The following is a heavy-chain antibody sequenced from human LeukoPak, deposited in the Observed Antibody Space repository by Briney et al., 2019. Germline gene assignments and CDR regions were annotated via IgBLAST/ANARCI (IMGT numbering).Heavy chain of an antibody. CDR3: AHTPGNSYGYGFDY. J-gene: IGHJ4*02. Sequence: GGSLRLSCAASGFTFSSYAMSWVRQAPGKGLEWVSAISGSGGSTYYADSVKGRFTISRDNSKNTLSLQMNSLRAEDTAVYYCAHTPGNSYGYGFDYWGQGTLVTVSS. CDR1: GFTFSSYA. CDR2: ISGSGGST. V-gene: IGHV3-23*01. D-gene: IGHD5-18*01.